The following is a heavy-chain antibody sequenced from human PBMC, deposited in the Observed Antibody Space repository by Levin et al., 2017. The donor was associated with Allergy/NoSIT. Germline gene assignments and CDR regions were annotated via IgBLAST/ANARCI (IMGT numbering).Heavy chain of an antibody. CDR1: GFTFSSYG. CDR2: ISYDGSNK. J-gene: IGHJ4*02. V-gene: IGHV3-30*18. Sequence: PGGSLRLSCAASGFTFSSYGMHWVRQAPGKGLEWVAVISYDGSNKYYADSVKGRFTISRDNSKNTLYLQMNSLRAEDTAVYYCAKSPVWFGEGIDYWGQGTLVTVSS. CDR3: AKSPVWFGEGIDY. D-gene: IGHD3-10*01.